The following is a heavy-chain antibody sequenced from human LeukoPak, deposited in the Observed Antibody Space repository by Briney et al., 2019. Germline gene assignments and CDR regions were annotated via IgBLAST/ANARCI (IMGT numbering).Heavy chain of an antibody. J-gene: IGHJ4*02. CDR3: ARVRYCSTNRCYDREFDN. CDR2: IYYSGNT. Sequence: SQTLSLTCTLAAGSISNYYWSWIRHPPRKRLDWISSIYYSGNTNYNPSLKSRVTISVDTSKNQFSLKLNSETAADTAVYYCARVRYCSTNRCYDREFDNWGQGTLVTVSS. V-gene: IGHV4-59*01. CDR1: AGSISNYY. D-gene: IGHD2-2*01.